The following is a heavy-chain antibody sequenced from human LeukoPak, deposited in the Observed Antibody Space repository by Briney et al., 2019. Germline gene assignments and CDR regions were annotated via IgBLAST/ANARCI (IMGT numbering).Heavy chain of an antibody. CDR1: GGSISSYY. CDR2: IYTSGST. D-gene: IGHD6-13*01. Sequence: PSETLSLTCTVSGGSISSYYWSWIRQPPGQGLERIGYIYTSGSTNYNPSLKSRVTISVDTSKNQFSLKLSSVTAADTAVYYCARHPPPAAGTMEVLYYFDYWGQGTLVTVSS. V-gene: IGHV4-4*09. CDR3: ARHPPPAAGTMEVLYYFDY. J-gene: IGHJ4*02.